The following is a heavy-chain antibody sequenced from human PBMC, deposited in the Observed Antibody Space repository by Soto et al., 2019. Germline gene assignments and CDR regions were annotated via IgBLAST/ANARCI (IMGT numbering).Heavy chain of an antibody. J-gene: IGHJ4*02. CDR2: IISSSSYI. V-gene: IGHV3-21*01. Sequence: GSLRLSCAASGXTFSSYRMNWVRQAPGKGLEWVSSIISSSSYIYYADSVNGRFTISRDNANNSLYLQMNSMRPQDTAAYYCARDPSIVATIYFDYWGLGTLGTVSS. D-gene: IGHD5-12*01. CDR3: ARDPSIVATIYFDY. CDR1: GXTFSSYR.